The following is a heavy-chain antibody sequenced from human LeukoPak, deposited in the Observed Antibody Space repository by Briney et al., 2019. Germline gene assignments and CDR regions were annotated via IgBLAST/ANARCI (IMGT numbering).Heavy chain of an antibody. Sequence: SGGSLRLSCAASGFTFSSYWMHWVRQAPGKGLVWVSRINSDGSSTSYADSVKGRFTISRDNAKNTLYLQMNSLRAEDTAVYYCARERRWGSGCYTKYNWLDPWGQGTLVTVSS. D-gene: IGHD3-3*01. CDR1: GFTFSSYW. V-gene: IGHV3-74*01. CDR2: INSDGSST. CDR3: ARERRWGSGCYTKYNWLDP. J-gene: IGHJ5*02.